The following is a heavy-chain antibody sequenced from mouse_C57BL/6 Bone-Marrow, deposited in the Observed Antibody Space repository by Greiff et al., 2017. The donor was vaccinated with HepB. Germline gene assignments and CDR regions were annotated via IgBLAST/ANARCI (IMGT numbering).Heavy chain of an antibody. V-gene: IGHV1-81*01. CDR3: ARSPYYYGSSYVPTMDY. Sequence: LVESGAELARPGASVKLSCKASGYTFTSYGISWVKQRTGQGLEWIGEIYPRSGNTYYNEKFKGKATLTADKSSSTAYMELRSLTSEDSAVYFCARSPYYYGSSYVPTMDYWGQGTSVTVSS. CDR1: GYTFTSYG. J-gene: IGHJ4*01. CDR2: IYPRSGNT. D-gene: IGHD1-1*01.